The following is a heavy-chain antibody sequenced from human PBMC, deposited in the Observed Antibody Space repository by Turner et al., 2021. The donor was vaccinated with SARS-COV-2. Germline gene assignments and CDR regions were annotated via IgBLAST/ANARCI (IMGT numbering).Heavy chain of an antibody. CDR1: GYTFSAYN. Sequence: QVQMVQSGTEVKKPGASVKVSCETSGYTFSAYNIHWVRQAPGQGLEGMAWINPKSGDTEFAQKFQGRVTVTRDMSISTAYMGLNNLRSDDTAVYYCARVGGSGWYGSWGQGTLVTVSS. J-gene: IGHJ4*02. CDR2: INPKSGDT. D-gene: IGHD6-19*01. V-gene: IGHV1-2*02. CDR3: ARVGGSGWYGS.